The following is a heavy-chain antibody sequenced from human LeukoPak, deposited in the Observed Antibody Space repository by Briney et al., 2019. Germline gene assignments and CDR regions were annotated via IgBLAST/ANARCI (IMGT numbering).Heavy chain of an antibody. CDR3: AKHIYGVVSIQQ. V-gene: IGHV3-15*01. CDR2: IRSRADGGTA. Sequence: GGSLRLSCAASGFTFRDAWMTWVRKAPGKGLEGVGRIRSRADGGTAEYATAVEGRFTISRDDSTNTLYLHMSNVKTEDTAVYYCAKHIYGVVSIQQWGQGTLVTVSS. CDR1: GFTFRDAW. J-gene: IGHJ1*01. D-gene: IGHD3-3*01.